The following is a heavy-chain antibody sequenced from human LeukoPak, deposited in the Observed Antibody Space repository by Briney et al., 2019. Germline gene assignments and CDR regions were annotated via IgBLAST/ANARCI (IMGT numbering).Heavy chain of an antibody. V-gene: IGHV4-34*01. Sequence: PSETLSLTCAVFGGSFSGYYWSWIRQPPGKGLEWIGEINHSGSTNYNPSLKSRVTMSVDTSKNQFSLKLSSVTAADTAVYYCARFNWGMEDIVVVPAGAFDIWGQGTMVTVSS. J-gene: IGHJ3*02. CDR2: INHSGST. CDR1: GGSFSGYY. D-gene: IGHD2-2*01. CDR3: ARFNWGMEDIVVVPAGAFDI.